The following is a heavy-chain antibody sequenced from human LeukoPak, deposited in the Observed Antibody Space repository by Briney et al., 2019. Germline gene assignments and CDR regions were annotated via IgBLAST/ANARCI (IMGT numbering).Heavy chain of an antibody. V-gene: IGHV1-46*01. CDR2: VNPSGGST. CDR3: ARAAGVGVVNPNWYFDL. J-gene: IGHJ2*01. D-gene: IGHD3-3*01. Sequence: ASVKVSCKASGYTFANYYMHWVRRAPGQGLEWMGIVNPSGGSTSYAQKFQGRVTMTRDTSTSTVYMELSSLRSEDAAVYYCARAAGVGVVNPNWYFDLWGRGTLVTVSS. CDR1: GYTFANYY.